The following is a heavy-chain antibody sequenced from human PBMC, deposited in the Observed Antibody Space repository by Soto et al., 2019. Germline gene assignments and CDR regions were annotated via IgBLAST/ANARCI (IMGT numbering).Heavy chain of an antibody. CDR3: ARSARGDYAYFQH. V-gene: IGHV4-59*08. J-gene: IGHJ1*01. Sequence: SETLSLTCTVSGGSISSYYWSWIRQPPGKGLEWIGYIYYSGSTNYNPSLKSRVTISVDTSKNQFSLKLSSVTAADTAVYYCARSARGDYAYFQHWGQGTLVTVSS. CDR1: GGSISSYY. CDR2: IYYSGST. D-gene: IGHD4-17*01.